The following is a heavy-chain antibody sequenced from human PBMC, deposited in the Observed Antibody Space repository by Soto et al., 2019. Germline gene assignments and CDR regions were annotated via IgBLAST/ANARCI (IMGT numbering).Heavy chain of an antibody. CDR3: ATSPSAAATVENWFDP. Sequence: PSETLSLTCTVSGGSINNYYWSWVRQPAGTGLGWVGRVYSNGSTSNYPSLKSRVTMSVDTSKNKFSLRVTFGTAADTAVFYCATSPSAAATVENWFDPWGQGTLVTVSS. CDR2: VYSNGST. J-gene: IGHJ5*02. V-gene: IGHV4-4*07. D-gene: IGHD2-15*01. CDR1: GGSINNYY.